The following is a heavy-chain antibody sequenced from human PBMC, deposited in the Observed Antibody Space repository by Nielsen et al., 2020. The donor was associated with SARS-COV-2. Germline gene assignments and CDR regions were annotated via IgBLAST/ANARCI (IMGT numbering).Heavy chain of an antibody. CDR2: ISGSGGTT. D-gene: IGHD4-17*01. CDR3: TSAPRSSVTPPWDY. V-gene: IGHV3-23*01. Sequence: GESLKISCAASGFTFNTYAMSWVRQAPGKGLEWVAGISGSGGTTDYADSAKGRFAITRDNSGNTLYLHMNSLRAEDTAVYYCTSAPRSSVTPPWDYWGQGILVTVSS. CDR1: GFTFNTYA. J-gene: IGHJ4*02.